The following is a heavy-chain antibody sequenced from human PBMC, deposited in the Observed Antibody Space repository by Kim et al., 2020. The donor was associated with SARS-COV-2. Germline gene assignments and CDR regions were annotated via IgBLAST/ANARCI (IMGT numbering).Heavy chain of an antibody. CDR1: GGSISSSSYY. D-gene: IGHD6-13*01. CDR2: IYYSGST. Sequence: SETLSLTCTVSGGSISSSSYYWGWIRQPPGKGLEWIGSIYYSGSTYYNPSLKSRVTISVDTSKNQFSLKLSSVTAADTAVYYCARLDVTTYSSSWYMYYGMDVWGQGTTVTVSS. J-gene: IGHJ6*02. CDR3: ARLDVTTYSSSWYMYYGMDV. V-gene: IGHV4-39*01.